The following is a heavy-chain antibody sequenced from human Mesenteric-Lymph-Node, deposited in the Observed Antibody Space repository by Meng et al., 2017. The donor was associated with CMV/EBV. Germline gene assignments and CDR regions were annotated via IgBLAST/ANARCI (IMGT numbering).Heavy chain of an antibody. J-gene: IGHJ4*02. D-gene: IGHD3-3*01. V-gene: IGHV1-2*02. CDR3: ARDRKYDFWSGYTGPLDH. CDR1: GYTFTGHY. Sequence: ASVKVSCKASGYTFTGHYMHWVRQAPGHGLEWMGWMNPDTGGTNFAHKFQGRVTMTRDTSISTAYMELDRLRSDDTAVYYCARDRKYDFWSGYTGPLDHWGQGTLVTVSS. CDR2: MNPDTGGT.